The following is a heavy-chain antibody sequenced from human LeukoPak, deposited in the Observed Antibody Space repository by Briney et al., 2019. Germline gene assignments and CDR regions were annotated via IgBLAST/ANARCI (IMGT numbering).Heavy chain of an antibody. CDR3: ARRPQAPGELLGYFDY. D-gene: IGHD3-10*01. CDR1: GGSFSGYY. V-gene: IGHV4-34*01. J-gene: IGHJ4*02. CDR2: INHSGST. Sequence: SETLSLTCAVYGGSFSGYYWSWIRQPPGKGLEWIGEINHSGSTNYNPSLKSRVTISVDTSKNQFSLKLSSVTAADTAVYYCARRPQAPGELLGYFDYWGQGTLVTVSS.